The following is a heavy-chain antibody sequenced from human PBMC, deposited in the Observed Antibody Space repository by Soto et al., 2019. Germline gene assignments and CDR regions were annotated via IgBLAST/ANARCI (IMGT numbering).Heavy chain of an antibody. CDR2: ISGSGGST. J-gene: IGHJ4*02. V-gene: IGHV3-23*01. Sequence: EVQVLESGGGLVQPGGSPRLSCAASDFTFSNYAMSWVRQAPGKGLEWVSAISGSGGSTYYADSVKGRFTISRDNSKNTLYLQMNSLRAEDTAVYYCGKGSSARRPYYFDYWGQGTLVTVSS. CDR1: DFTFSNYA. D-gene: IGHD3-22*01. CDR3: GKGSSARRPYYFDY.